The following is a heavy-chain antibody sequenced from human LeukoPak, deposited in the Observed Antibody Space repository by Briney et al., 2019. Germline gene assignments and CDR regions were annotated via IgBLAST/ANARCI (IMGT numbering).Heavy chain of an antibody. J-gene: IGHJ6*03. CDR1: GYSFTSYW. CDR2: IYPGDSDT. V-gene: IGHV5-51*01. CDR3: AGHRLSPPPSRTTVTMYYYYYYMDV. D-gene: IGHD4-17*01. Sequence: GESLKISCKGSGYSFTSYWIGWVRQMPGKGLEWMGIIYPGDSDTRYSPSFQGQVTISADKSISTAYLQWSSLKASDTAMYYCAGHRLSPPPSRTTVTMYYYYYYMDVWGKGTTVTVSS.